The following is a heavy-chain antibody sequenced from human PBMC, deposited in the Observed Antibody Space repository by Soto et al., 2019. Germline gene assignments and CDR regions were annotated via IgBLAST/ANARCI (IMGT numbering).Heavy chain of an antibody. CDR1: GFNFDNYG. V-gene: IGHV3-30*18. Sequence: RGSLRLSCQASGFNFDNYGMHWVRQAPGKGLEWVAVITYDGSNKYYADSVKGRFTISGDNSKNTLSLHLNTLKPEDTAVYHCAKDRVGGTFYTPLGFWGQGTSVTVSS. D-gene: IGHD1-7*01. J-gene: IGHJ4*02. CDR2: ITYDGSNK. CDR3: AKDRVGGTFYTPLGF.